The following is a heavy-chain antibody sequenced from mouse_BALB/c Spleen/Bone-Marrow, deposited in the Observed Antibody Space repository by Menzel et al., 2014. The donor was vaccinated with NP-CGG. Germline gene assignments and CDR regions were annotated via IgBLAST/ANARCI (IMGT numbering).Heavy chain of an antibody. Sequence: EVQLQQSGAELVKPGASVKLSCTASGFNIKDTYMHWVKQRPEQGLEWIGRIDPANGNTKYDPKFQGKATITADTSSNTAYLQLSSLTSEATAVYYCARDSPYAMDYWGQGTSVTVSS. CDR3: ARDSPYAMDY. V-gene: IGHV14-3*02. J-gene: IGHJ4*01. CDR1: GFNIKDTY. CDR2: IDPANGNT.